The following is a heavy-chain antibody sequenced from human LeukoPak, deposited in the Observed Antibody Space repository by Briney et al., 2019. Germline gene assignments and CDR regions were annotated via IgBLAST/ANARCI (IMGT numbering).Heavy chain of an antibody. CDR1: AFTFRTYW. J-gene: IGHJ3*02. V-gene: IGHV3-74*01. CDR2: SNSDGSTT. D-gene: IGHD4-23*01. CDR3: ARDLKGPVNDVFDI. Sequence: TGGPLRLSCAASAFTFRTYWMHWVRQAPGKGLVWVSHSNSDGSTTSYADSVKGRFTISRDNAKNTLYLQMNSLRAEDTAVYYCARDLKGPVNDVFDIWGQGTMVTVSS.